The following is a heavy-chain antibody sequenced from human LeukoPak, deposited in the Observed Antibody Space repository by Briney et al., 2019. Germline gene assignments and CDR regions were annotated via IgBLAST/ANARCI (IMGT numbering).Heavy chain of an antibody. Sequence: GGSLRLSCAASGFTFSSYAMHWVRQAPGKGLEWVAVISYDGSNKYYADSVKGRFTISRDNSKNTPYLQMNSLRAEDTAVYYCATYDSSGAYYYYYYMDVWGKGTTVTVSS. D-gene: IGHD3-22*01. CDR2: ISYDGSNK. V-gene: IGHV3-30-3*01. CDR1: GFTFSSYA. CDR3: ATYDSSGAYYYYYYMDV. J-gene: IGHJ6*03.